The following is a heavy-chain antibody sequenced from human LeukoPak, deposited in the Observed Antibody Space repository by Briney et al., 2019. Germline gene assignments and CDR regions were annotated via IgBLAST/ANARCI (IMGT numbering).Heavy chain of an antibody. CDR1: GFTVSSYY. J-gene: IGHJ4*02. CDR3: ARGLPPAVADPPLDY. Sequence: GGSLRLSCAASGFTVSSYYMNWVRQAPGKELEWVSVIYTGGGRYYADSVRGRFTISRDTSKNMVFLQMNSLRVEDTAVYYCARGLPPAVADPPLDYWGQGTLVTVSS. D-gene: IGHD6-19*01. V-gene: IGHV3-53*01. CDR2: IYTGGGR.